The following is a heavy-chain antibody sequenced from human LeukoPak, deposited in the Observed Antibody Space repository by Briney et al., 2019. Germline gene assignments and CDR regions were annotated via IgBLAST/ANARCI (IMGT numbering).Heavy chain of an antibody. CDR3: AKGPPYDFWSGYYDDHYYYYMDV. V-gene: IGHV3-33*06. Sequence: PGRSLRLSCAASGFTFSSYGMHGVRQAPGKGLEWVAVIWYDGSNKYYADSVKGRFTISRDNSKNTLYLQMNSLRAEDTAVYYCAKGPPYDFWSGYYDDHYYYYMDVWGKGTTVTVSS. CDR2: IWYDGSNK. J-gene: IGHJ6*03. D-gene: IGHD3-3*01. CDR1: GFTFSSYG.